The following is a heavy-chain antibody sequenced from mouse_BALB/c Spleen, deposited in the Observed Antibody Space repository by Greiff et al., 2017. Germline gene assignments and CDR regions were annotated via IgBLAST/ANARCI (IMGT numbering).Heavy chain of an antibody. CDR2: IWAGGST. J-gene: IGHJ4*01. D-gene: IGHD2-1*01. Sequence: VQLQESGPGLVAPSQSLSITCTVSGFSLTSYGVHWVRQPPGKGLEWLGVIWAGGSTNYNSALMSRLSISKDNSKSQVFLKMNSLQTDDTAMYYCARDRGDGNYVNYYAMDYWGQGTSVTVSS. CDR1: GFSLTSYG. CDR3: ARDRGDGNYVNYYAMDY. V-gene: IGHV2-9*02.